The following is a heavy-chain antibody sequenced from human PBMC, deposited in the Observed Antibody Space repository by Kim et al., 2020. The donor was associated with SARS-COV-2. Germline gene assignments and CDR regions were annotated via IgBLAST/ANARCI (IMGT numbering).Heavy chain of an antibody. CDR2: INSDGSST. Sequence: GGSLRLSCAASGFTFSSYWMHWVRQAPGKGLVWVSRINSDGSSTSYADSVKGRFTISRDNAKNTLYLQMNSLRAEDTAVYYCARAPYYYDSSGYYYVRAFDIWGQETMVTVSS. V-gene: IGHV3-74*01. CDR3: ARAPYYYDSSGYYYVRAFDI. D-gene: IGHD3-22*01. CDR1: GFTFSSYW. J-gene: IGHJ3*02.